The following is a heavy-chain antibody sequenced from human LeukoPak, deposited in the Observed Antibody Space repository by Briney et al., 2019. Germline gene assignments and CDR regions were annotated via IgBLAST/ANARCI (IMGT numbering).Heavy chain of an antibody. V-gene: IGHV1-69*05. CDR1: GGTFSSYA. J-gene: IGHJ1*01. Sequence: SVKVSCKASGGTFSSYAISWVRQAPGQGLEWMGGIIPMLTTANYAQKFQGRVTITTDESTNTAYMELSSLRSEDTAVYYCARDTMTPFQHWGQGTLVTVSS. CDR3: ARDTMTPFQH. CDR2: IIPMLTTA. D-gene: IGHD5-24*01.